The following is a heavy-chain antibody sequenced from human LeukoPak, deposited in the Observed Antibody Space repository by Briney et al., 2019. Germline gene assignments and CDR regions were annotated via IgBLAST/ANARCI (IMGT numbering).Heavy chain of an antibody. V-gene: IGHV4-59*01. J-gene: IGHJ6*03. CDR3: ARFLRGYYYYMDV. CDR1: GGSISSYY. CDR2: IYYSGST. D-gene: IGHD3-16*01. Sequence: SETLSLTCTVSGGSISSYYWSWIRQPPGKGLEWIGYIYYSGSTNYNPSLKSRVTISVDTSKNQFSLKLSSVTAADTAVYYCARFLRGYYYYMDVWGKGTTVTVSS.